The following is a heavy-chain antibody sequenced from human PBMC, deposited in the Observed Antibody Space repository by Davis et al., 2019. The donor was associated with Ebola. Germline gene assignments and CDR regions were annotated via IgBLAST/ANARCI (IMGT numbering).Heavy chain of an antibody. CDR2: ISSSSSYI. D-gene: IGHD2-2*01. CDR1: GFTFSSYS. Sequence: GSLRLSCAASGFTFSSYSMNWVRQAPGKGLEWVSSISSSSSYIYYADSVKGRFTISRDNAKNSLYLQMNSLRAEDTAVYYCARDLTWGIVVVPAAFDPWGQGTLVTVSS. V-gene: IGHV3-21*01. CDR3: ARDLTWGIVVVPAAFDP. J-gene: IGHJ5*02.